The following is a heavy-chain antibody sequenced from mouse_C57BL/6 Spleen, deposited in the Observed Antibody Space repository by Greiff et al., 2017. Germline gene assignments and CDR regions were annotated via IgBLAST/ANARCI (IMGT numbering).Heavy chain of an antibody. CDR3: ARGGKWGAWGAY. Sequence: EVQLQQSGPELVKPGASVKIPCKASGYTFTDYNMDWVKQSHGKSLEWIGDINPNNGGTIYNQKFKGKATLTVDKSSSTAYMELRSLTSEDTAVYYCARGGKWGAWGAYWGQGTLVTVSA. CDR1: GYTFTDYN. CDR2: INPNNGGT. J-gene: IGHJ3*01. D-gene: IGHD1-3*01. V-gene: IGHV1-18*01.